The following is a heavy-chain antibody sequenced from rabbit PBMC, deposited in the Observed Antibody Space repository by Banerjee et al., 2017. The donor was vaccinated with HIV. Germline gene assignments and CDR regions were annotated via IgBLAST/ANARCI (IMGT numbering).Heavy chain of an antibody. D-gene: IGHD4-1*01. Sequence: QEQLVESGGGLVKPEGSLTLTCTASGFSFSSVYYMWWVRQAPGKGLEWIGSIFTGISGSTYYANWAKGRFTISKTSSTTVTLQMTSLTAADTATYLCARDLAGVIGWNYNLWGPGTLVTVS. J-gene: IGHJ4*01. CDR3: ARDLAGVIGWNYNL. V-gene: IGHV1S45*01. CDR2: IFTGISGST. CDR1: GFSFSSVYY.